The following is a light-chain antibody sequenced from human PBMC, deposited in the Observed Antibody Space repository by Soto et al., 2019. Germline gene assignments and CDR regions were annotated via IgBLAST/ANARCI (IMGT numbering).Light chain of an antibody. V-gene: IGLV2-8*01. Sequence: QSALTQSPSASGSPGQSVTISCTGTSSDVGGYNYVSWYQQHPGKAPKLMIYEVSRRPSGVPDRFSGSKSGNTASLTVSGLQAEDEADYYCSSYVGSNNLVFGGGTQLPS. CDR1: SSDVGGYNY. CDR2: EVS. J-gene: IGLJ2*01. CDR3: SSYVGSNNLV.